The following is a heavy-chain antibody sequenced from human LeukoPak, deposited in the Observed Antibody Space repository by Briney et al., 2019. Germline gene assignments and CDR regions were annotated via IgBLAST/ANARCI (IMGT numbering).Heavy chain of an antibody. CDR3: ARGRLTVGATCYDY. Sequence: KPSETLSLTCTVSGGSISTYYWSWIRQPPGKGLEWIGYIYYSGSTNYHPSLKSRVTISVDTSKNQFSLKLSSVTAADTAVYFCARGRLTVGATCYDYWGQGTLVTVSS. J-gene: IGHJ4*02. CDR1: GGSISTYY. D-gene: IGHD1-26*01. V-gene: IGHV4-59*01. CDR2: IYYSGST.